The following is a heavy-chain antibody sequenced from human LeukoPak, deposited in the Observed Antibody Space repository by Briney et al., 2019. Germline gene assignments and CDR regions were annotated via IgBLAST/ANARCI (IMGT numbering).Heavy chain of an antibody. V-gene: IGHV3-7*03. CDR2: IKEGGSEK. CDR1: EFTIANYW. Sequence: GGSLRLSCSASEFTIANYWMGWVRQAPGKGLEWVANIKEGGSEKYYVGSVKGRFTISRDNAKNSVYLQMYSLRVEDTAVYYCPRDNAPGIDYWGQGTLVTVYS. CDR3: PRDNAPGIDY. J-gene: IGHJ4*02.